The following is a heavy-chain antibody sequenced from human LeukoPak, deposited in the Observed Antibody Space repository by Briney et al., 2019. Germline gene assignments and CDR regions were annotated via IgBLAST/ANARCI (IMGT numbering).Heavy chain of an antibody. CDR1: GGPSSSYY. CDR3: ARRASGSYPDYFDY. D-gene: IGHD1-26*01. J-gene: IGHJ4*02. V-gene: IGHV4-59*08. Sequence: SETLSLTCIISGGPSSSYYWSWIRQPPGKGVEWIGYIHYSGSTNYNPSLRSRATISLDTSKNQVSLKLTSVTAADTAVYYCARRASGSYPDYFDYWGQGTLVTVSS. CDR2: IHYSGST.